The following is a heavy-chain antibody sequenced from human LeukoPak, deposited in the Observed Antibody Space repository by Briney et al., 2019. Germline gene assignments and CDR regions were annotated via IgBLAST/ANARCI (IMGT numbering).Heavy chain of an antibody. J-gene: IGHJ5*02. CDR3: AREIPFYDFWSGYKNWFDP. V-gene: IGHV3-21*01. D-gene: IGHD3-3*01. CDR2: ISSSCSYI. Sequence: GGSLRLSCAASGFTFSSYSMNWVRQAPGKGLEWVSSISSSCSYIYYADSVKGRFTISRDNAKNSLYLQMNSLRAEDTAVYYCAREIPFYDFWSGYKNWFDPWGQGTLVTVSS. CDR1: GFTFSSYS.